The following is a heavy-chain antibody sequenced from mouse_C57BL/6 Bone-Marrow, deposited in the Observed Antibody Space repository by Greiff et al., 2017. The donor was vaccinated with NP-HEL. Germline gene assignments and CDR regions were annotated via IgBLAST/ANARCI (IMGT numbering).Heavy chain of an antibody. Sequence: EVKLMESGPELVKPGASVKISCKASGYSFTGYYMHWVKQSHGNILDWIGYIYPYNGVSSYNQKFKGKATLTVDKSSSTAYMELRSLTSEDSAVYYCARNYYGSSFDYWGQGTTLTVSS. J-gene: IGHJ2*01. CDR3: ARNYYGSSFDY. CDR1: GYSFTGYY. D-gene: IGHD1-1*01. CDR2: IYPYNGVS. V-gene: IGHV1-31*01.